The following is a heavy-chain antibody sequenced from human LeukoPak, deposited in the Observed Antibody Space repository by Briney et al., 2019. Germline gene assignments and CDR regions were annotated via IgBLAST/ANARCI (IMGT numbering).Heavy chain of an antibody. D-gene: IGHD3-22*01. CDR3: ARQGDYYRFDY. CDR1: GGSMSSSTYS. J-gene: IGHJ4*02. V-gene: IGHV4-39*01. Sequence: SETLSLTCTVSGGSMSSSTYSWGWIRQPPGKGLEWIGSVYYSGTTYYNSSLKSRVTLSADTSKNEFSLKLSAVTAADTAVYYCARQGDYYRFDYWGLGTLVTVSS. CDR2: VYYSGTT.